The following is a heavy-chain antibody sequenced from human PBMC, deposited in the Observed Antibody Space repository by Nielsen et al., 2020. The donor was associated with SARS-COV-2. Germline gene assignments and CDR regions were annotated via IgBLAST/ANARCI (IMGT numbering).Heavy chain of an antibody. J-gene: IGHJ4*02. D-gene: IGHD3-10*01. CDR2: ISGNGGST. V-gene: IGHV3-23*01. CDR1: GFAFSSYA. CDR3: AKYFYGSGSLFDY. Sequence: GESLKIFCTASGFAFSSYAMGWVRQAPGKGLEWVSGISGNGGSTYYTDSVKGRFTISRDNSKDTLFLQMNSLRLEDTAVYYCAKYFYGSGSLFDYWGQGTLVSVSS.